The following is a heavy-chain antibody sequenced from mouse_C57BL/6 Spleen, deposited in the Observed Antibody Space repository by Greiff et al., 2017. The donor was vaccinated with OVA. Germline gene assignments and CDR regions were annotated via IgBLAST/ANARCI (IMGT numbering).Heavy chain of an antibody. CDR3: EINYYGSSPWYFDV. D-gene: IGHD1-1*01. Sequence: VKLMESGAELARPGASVKLSCKASGYTFTSYGISWVKQRTGQGLEWIGEIYPRSGNTYYNEKFKGKATLTADKSSSTAYMELRSLTSEDSAVYFCEINYYGSSPWYFDVWGTGTTVTVSS. J-gene: IGHJ1*03. V-gene: IGHV1-81*01. CDR1: GYTFTSYG. CDR2: IYPRSGNT.